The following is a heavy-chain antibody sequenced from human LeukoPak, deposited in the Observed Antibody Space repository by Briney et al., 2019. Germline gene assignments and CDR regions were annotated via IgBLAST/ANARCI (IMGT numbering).Heavy chain of an antibody. CDR1: GGSISSSSYY. CDR2: IYYSGST. J-gene: IGHJ4*02. Sequence: SETLSLTCTVSGGSISSSSYYWGWIRQPPGKGLEWIGSIYYSGSTYYNPSLESRVTISVDTSKNQFSLKLSSVTAADTAVYYCARDGHRRWLQFHYFDYWGQGTLVTVSS. V-gene: IGHV4-39*07. D-gene: IGHD5-24*01. CDR3: ARDGHRRWLQFHYFDY.